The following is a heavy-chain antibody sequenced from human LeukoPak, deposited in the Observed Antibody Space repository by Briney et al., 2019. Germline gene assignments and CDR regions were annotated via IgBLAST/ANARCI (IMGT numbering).Heavy chain of an antibody. CDR1: GFNFANHA. V-gene: IGHV3-23*01. D-gene: IGHD3-22*01. CDR3: AKSSYYDSSGYYREYYFDY. J-gene: IGHJ4*02. CDR2: ISGGGDIT. Sequence: PGGSLRLSCAASGFNFANHAMSWVRQTPGKGLEWVSAISGGGDITYYADSVKGRFTISRDNSKNTLYLQMNSLRAEDTAVYYCAKSSYYDSSGYYREYYFDYWGPGTLVTVSS.